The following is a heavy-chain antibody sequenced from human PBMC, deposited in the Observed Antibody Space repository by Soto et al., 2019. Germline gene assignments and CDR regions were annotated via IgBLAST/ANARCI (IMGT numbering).Heavy chain of an antibody. D-gene: IGHD4-17*01. CDR2: IYSGGST. J-gene: IGHJ4*02. CDR1: GFTVSSNY. Sequence: GSLLLPCTASGFTVSSNYMSGVRQAPGKGLEWVSVIYSGGSTYYADSVKGRFTISRDNSKNTLYLQMNSLRAEDTAVYYCARDLRYGDYVGWGQGTLVTVSS. CDR3: ARDLRYGDYVG. V-gene: IGHV3-53*01.